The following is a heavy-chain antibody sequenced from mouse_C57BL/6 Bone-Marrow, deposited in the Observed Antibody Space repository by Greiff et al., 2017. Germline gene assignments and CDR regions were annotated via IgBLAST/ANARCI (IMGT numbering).Heavy chain of an antibody. Sequence: EVKLMESGGGLVKPGGSLKLSCAASGFTFSSYAMSWVRQTPEKRLERVATISDGGSYTYYPDNVKGRFTISRDNAKNNLYLQMSHLKSEDTAMYYCARTTVVVDFDYWGQGTTLTVSS. J-gene: IGHJ2*01. V-gene: IGHV5-4*03. CDR2: ISDGGSYT. CDR3: ARTTVVVDFDY. D-gene: IGHD1-1*01. CDR1: GFTFSSYA.